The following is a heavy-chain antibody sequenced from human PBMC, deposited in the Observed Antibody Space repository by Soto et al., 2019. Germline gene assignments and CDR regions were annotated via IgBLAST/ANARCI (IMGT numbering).Heavy chain of an antibody. D-gene: IGHD2-2*01. J-gene: IGHJ5*02. CDR2: INPNSGGT. Sequence: ASVKVSCKASGYTFTGYYMHWVRQAPGQGLEWMGWINPNSGGTNYAQKFQGRVTMTRDTSISTAYMELSRLRSDDTAVYYCARDHCSSTSCYRGENWFDPRRKGTLVNVSS. CDR1: GYTFTGYY. CDR3: ARDHCSSTSCYRGENWFDP. V-gene: IGHV1-2*02.